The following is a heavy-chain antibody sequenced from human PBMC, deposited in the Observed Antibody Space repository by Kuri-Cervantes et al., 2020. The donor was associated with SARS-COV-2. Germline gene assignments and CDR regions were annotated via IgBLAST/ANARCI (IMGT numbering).Heavy chain of an antibody. V-gene: IGHV4-38-2*02. CDR1: GYSISSGYY. CDR2: IYHSGST. Sequence: LRLSCTVSGYSISSGYYWGWIRQPPGKGLEWVGSIYHSGSTYYNPSLKGRVTISVDTSKNQFSLKLSSVTAADTAVYYCARQYLAVAPNAFDIWGQGTMVTVSS. D-gene: IGHD6-19*01. J-gene: IGHJ3*02. CDR3: ARQYLAVAPNAFDI.